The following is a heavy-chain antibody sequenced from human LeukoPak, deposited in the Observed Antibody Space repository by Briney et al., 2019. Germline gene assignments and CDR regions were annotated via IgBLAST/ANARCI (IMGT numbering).Heavy chain of an antibody. Sequence: KPSETLSLTCTVSGASISSYYWNWIRQAPGKGLEWIGYIYYSGYSGSTNYNPSLKSRVTISVDTSKNQFSLKLSSVTAADTAVYYCMRSVVAATPRFDPWGQGTLVTVSS. V-gene: IGHV4-59*08. CDR3: MRSVVAATPRFDP. J-gene: IGHJ5*02. CDR1: GASISSYY. D-gene: IGHD2-15*01. CDR2: IYYSGYSGST.